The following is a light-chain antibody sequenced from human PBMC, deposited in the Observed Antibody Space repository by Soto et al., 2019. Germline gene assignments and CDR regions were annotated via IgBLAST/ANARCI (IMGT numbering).Light chain of an antibody. V-gene: IGLV6-57*04. CDR2: EDN. Sequence: NFMLTQPHSVSESPGKTLTISCTHSSGSIASNYVQWYQQRPGSAPTPVIYEDNERPSGVPDRFSGSIDSSSNSASLTISGLKTDDEADYYCQSYHSGNVVFGGGTKVTVL. J-gene: IGLJ2*01. CDR1: SGSIASNY. CDR3: QSYHSGNVV.